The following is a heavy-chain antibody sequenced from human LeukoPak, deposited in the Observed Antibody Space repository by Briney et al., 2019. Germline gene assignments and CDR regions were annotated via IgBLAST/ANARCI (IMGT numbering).Heavy chain of an antibody. CDR3: ARDPYSGSRHFDY. CDR2: ISSSGSTI. CDR1: GFAFSSYA. V-gene: IGHV3-48*03. J-gene: IGHJ4*02. Sequence: GGSLRLSCAASGFAFSSYAMSWVRQAPGKGLEWVSYISSSGSTIYYADSVKGRFTISRDNAKNSLYLQMNSLRAEDTAVYYCARDPYSGSRHFDYWGQGTLVTVSS. D-gene: IGHD1-26*01.